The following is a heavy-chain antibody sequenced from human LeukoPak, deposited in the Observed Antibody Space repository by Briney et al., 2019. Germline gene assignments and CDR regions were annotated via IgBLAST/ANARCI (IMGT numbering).Heavy chain of an antibody. CDR3: ARTAARRFDY. V-gene: IGHV1-46*01. D-gene: IGHD6-6*01. Sequence: ASVKVSCKASGYTFPSYFMHWVRQAPGQGLEWMGIINPTGGSTTYAQKFQGRVTVTRDTSTSTVYMELSNLRSDDTAVYYCARTAARRFDYWGQGTLVTVSS. CDR1: GYTFPSYF. CDR2: INPTGGST. J-gene: IGHJ4*02.